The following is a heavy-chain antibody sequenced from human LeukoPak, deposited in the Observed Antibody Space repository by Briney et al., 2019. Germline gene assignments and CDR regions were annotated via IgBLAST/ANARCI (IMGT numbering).Heavy chain of an antibody. J-gene: IGHJ1*01. CDR3: ARAAVSGTYEH. Sequence: SQTLSLTCAISGDSVSSNSAAWSWIRQSPWRGLEWLRRTYYRSKWYNDYAVSVKSRITINPDTSKNQLSLQLNSVTPEETAVYYWARAAVSGTYEHWGEGTLVTVSS. CDR1: GDSVSSNSAA. V-gene: IGHV6-1*01. CDR2: TYYRSKWYN. D-gene: IGHD1-26*01.